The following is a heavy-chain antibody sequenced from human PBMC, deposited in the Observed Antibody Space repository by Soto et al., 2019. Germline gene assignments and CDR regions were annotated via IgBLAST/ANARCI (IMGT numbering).Heavy chain of an antibody. CDR2: IYYSGST. V-gene: IGHV4-59*01. CDR1: GGSISSYY. CDR3: ARVWGGAFDI. Sequence: QVQLQESGPGLVKPSETLSLTCTVSGGSISSYYWSWIRQLPGKGLEWIGYIYYSGSTNYNPSLKRRVTISVDTSKNQFSLKLSSVTAADTAVYYCARVWGGAFDIWGQGTMVTVSS. D-gene: IGHD3-10*01. J-gene: IGHJ3*02.